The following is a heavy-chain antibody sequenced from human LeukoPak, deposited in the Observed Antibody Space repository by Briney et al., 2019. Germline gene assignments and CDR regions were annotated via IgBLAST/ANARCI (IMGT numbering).Heavy chain of an antibody. CDR1: GASITTYY. Sequence: SETLSLTCTVSGASITTYYWSWIRQPAGKGLEWIGRIYISGSTSYNPSLKSRVTMSLDTSKNQFSLNLSSVTAADTAVYYCARGGERWLQPFDYWGQGTLATVSS. D-gene: IGHD5-24*01. J-gene: IGHJ4*02. CDR2: IYISGST. V-gene: IGHV4-4*07. CDR3: ARGGERWLQPFDY.